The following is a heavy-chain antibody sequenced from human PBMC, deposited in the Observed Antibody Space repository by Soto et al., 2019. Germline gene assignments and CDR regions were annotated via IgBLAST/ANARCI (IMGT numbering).Heavy chain of an antibody. CDR3: ARPHSGRWSGSYFEY. J-gene: IGHJ4*02. D-gene: IGHD6-13*01. CDR2: TRNKLNSYTT. V-gene: IGHV3-72*01. CDR1: GFTFRDYF. Sequence: EVQLVESGGGLVQPGGSLRLSCVASGFTFRDYFMDWVRQAPGKGLEWVGRTRNKLNSYTTEYGASVRGRFTISRDDSKNSLYLQMNSLTTEDTAVYYCARPHSGRWSGSYFEYWGQGILVTVSS.